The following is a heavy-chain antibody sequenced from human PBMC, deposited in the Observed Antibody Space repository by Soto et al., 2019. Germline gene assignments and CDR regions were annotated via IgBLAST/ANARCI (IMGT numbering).Heavy chain of an antibody. CDR2: IYYSGST. CDR1: GGSISSSSYY. Sequence: SETLSLTCTVSGGSISSSSYYWGWIRQPPGKGLEWIGSIYYSGSTYYNPSLKSRVTISVDTSKNQFSLKLSSVTAADTAVYYCARQAVDLTYYYGMDVWGQGTTVTVSS. CDR3: ARQAVDLTYYYGMDV. V-gene: IGHV4-39*01. J-gene: IGHJ6*02. D-gene: IGHD5-12*01.